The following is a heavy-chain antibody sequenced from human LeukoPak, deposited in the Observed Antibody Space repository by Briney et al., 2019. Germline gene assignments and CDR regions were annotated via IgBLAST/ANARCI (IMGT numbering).Heavy chain of an antibody. CDR1: GFTFSSYS. V-gene: IGHV3-48*02. CDR3: ARGRGYSYGFFDY. Sequence: GGSLRLSCAASGFTFSSYSMNWVRQAPGKGLEWVSYISSSSTIYYADSVKGRFTISRDNAKNSLYLQMNSLRDEDTAVYYCARGRGYSYGFFDYWGQGTLVTVSS. J-gene: IGHJ4*02. CDR2: ISSSSTI. D-gene: IGHD5-18*01.